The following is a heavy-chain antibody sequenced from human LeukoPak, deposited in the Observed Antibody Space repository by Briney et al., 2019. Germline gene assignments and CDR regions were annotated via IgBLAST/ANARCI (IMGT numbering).Heavy chain of an antibody. CDR1: GFTSGNYW. Sequence: GGSLRLSCAASGFTSGNYWTTWVRQAPGKGLEWVANIKQDGSEKYYVDSVKGRFTISRDNAKNSLYLQMNSLRAEDTAVYFCARVPPFYCSPTICPRYAFDMRGQGTMVTVSS. D-gene: IGHD2-2*01. V-gene: IGHV3-7*01. CDR3: ARVPPFYCSPTICPRYAFDM. J-gene: IGHJ3*02. CDR2: IKQDGSEK.